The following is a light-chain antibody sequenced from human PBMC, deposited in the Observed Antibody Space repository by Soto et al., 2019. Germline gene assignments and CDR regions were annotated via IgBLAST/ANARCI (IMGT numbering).Light chain of an antibody. V-gene: IGKV1-39*01. CDR1: QTIYNY. Sequence: DIQMTQSPSYLPTSVGDRVTITCRASQTIYNYVTGYQQKPGKAPRMLVFGATRVQNGIPSRFSGTGSETDFTLTINDVQPEDFATYFCQQTYTAPRTFGQGTTLEI. J-gene: IGKJ2*01. CDR2: GAT. CDR3: QQTYTAPRT.